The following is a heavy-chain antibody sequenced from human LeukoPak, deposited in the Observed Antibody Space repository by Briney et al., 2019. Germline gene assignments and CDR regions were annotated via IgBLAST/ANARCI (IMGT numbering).Heavy chain of an antibody. J-gene: IGHJ4*02. CDR2: ISPGGGDTI. D-gene: IGHD1-1*01. Sequence: GGSLRLSCAASGFSFTTYEMNWVRQAPGKGLEWISYISPGGGDTIYYADSVKGRFTISRDNAKNSVYLQMKSLRGEDTAVYYCARKTFGTVYFDYWGQGNLVTVSS. CDR3: ARKTFGTVYFDY. V-gene: IGHV3-48*03. CDR1: GFSFTTYE.